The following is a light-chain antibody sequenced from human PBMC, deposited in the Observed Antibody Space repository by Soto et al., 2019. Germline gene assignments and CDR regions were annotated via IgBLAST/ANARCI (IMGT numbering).Light chain of an antibody. CDR3: SSYTSSSTVV. V-gene: IGLV2-14*01. CDR2: EVS. Sequence: QSALTQPASVSGSPGQSITISCTGTSSDFGGYNYVSWYQQHPGKAPKLMIYEVSNRPSGVSNRFSGSKSDNTASLTISGLQAEDEADYYCSSYTSSSTVVFGGGTKLPVL. CDR1: SSDFGGYNY. J-gene: IGLJ2*01.